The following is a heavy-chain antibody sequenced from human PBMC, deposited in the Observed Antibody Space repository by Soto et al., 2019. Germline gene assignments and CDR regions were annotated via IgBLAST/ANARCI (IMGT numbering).Heavy chain of an antibody. J-gene: IGHJ4*02. V-gene: IGHV3-30*18. CDR3: AKDRSDYYDSSGYFPDY. CDR2: ISYDGSNK. CDR1: GFTFSSYG. Sequence: PGGSLRLSCAASGFTFSSYGMHWVRQAPGKGLEWVAVISYDGSNKYYADSVKGRFTISRDNSKNTLYLQMSSLRAEDTAVYYCAKDRSDYYDSSGYFPDYWGQGTLVTVSS. D-gene: IGHD3-22*01.